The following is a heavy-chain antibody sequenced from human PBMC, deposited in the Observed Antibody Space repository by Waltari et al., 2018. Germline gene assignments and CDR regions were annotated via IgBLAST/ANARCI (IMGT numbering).Heavy chain of an antibody. V-gene: IGHV4-39*07. CDR2: IYYNGRT. J-gene: IGHJ5*02. CDR1: GGPLSIRSHY. Sequence: QLQLQESGPGAVKPSETLSLTCTVSGGPLSIRSHYWDWIRQPPGKGLEWIGSIYYNGRTYYNSSLKTRVSMSVDTSRNQFSLNLNSVTAADTAVYYCARGGAPDGWFDPWGQGTLVNVSS. CDR3: ARGGAPDGWFDP.